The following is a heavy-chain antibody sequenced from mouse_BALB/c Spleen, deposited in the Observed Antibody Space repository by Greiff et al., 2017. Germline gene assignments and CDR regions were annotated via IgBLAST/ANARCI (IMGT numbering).Heavy chain of an antibody. CDR3: ARGDGYSGAY. J-gene: IGHJ3*01. D-gene: IGHD2-3*01. CDR2: IDPANGNT. Sequence: EVMLVESGAELVKPGASVKLSCTASGFNIKDTYMHWVKQRPEQGLEWIGRIDPANGNTKYDPKFQGKATITADTSSNTAYLQLSSLTSEDTAVYYCARGDGYSGAYWGQGTLVTVSA. V-gene: IGHV14-3*02. CDR1: GFNIKDTY.